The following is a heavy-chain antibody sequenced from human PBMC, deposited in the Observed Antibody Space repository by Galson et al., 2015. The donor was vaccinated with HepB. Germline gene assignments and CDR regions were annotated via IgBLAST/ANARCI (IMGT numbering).Heavy chain of an antibody. CDR2: ISSSSSTI. J-gene: IGHJ3*02. CDR3: ARGGVPGAFDI. CDR1: GFTFSSYS. Sequence: SLRLSCAASGFTFSSYSMNWVRQAPGKGLEWVSYISSSSSTIYYADSVKGRFTISRDNAKNTLYLQMNSLRAEDTAVYYCARGGVPGAFDIWGQGTMVTVSS. V-gene: IGHV3-48*01. D-gene: IGHD3-16*01.